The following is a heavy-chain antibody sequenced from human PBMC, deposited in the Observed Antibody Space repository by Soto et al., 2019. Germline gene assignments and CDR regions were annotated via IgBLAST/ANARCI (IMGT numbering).Heavy chain of an antibody. CDR2: ISYDGSNK. CDR1: GFTFSSYA. Sequence: QVQLVESGGGVVQPGRSLRLSCAASGFTFSSYAMHWVRQAPGKGLEWVAVISYDGSNKYYADSVKGRFTISRDNSKNTLYLQMNSLRAEDTAVYYCARVRAPYYSYGMDVWGQGTTVTVSS. CDR3: ARVRAPYYSYGMDV. V-gene: IGHV3-30-3*01. J-gene: IGHJ6*02.